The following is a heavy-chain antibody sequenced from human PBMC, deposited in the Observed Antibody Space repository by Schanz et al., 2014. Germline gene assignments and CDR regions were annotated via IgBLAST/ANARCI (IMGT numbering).Heavy chain of an antibody. V-gene: IGHV1-2*06. J-gene: IGHJ5*02. CDR3: AREKGHGYSGLS. D-gene: IGHD5-12*01. Sequence: QVLLVQSGAEVKQPGASVKVSCKASGYTFTAYFIHWVRQAPGQGLEWMGRINPNTGGTNFAQKFQGRVTMTRDTSITTAYMDLSGLTYDDTAVYYCAREKGHGYSGLSWGQGTLLAVSP. CDR2: INPNTGGT. CDR1: GYTFTAYF.